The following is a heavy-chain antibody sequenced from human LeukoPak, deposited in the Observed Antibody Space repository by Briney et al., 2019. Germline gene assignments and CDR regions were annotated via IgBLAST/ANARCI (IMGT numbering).Heavy chain of an antibody. V-gene: IGHV3-7*01. CDR2: IKQDGSEK. Sequence: GGSLRLSCTASGFTFSSYWMSWVRQSPGKGLEWVANIKQDGSEKFYVDSVKGRFTISRDNAQNSVYLQMISLRVEDTAVYYCARDKVMGATHFDFWGLGTLVTVSS. D-gene: IGHD1-26*01. CDR3: ARDKVMGATHFDF. CDR1: GFTFSSYW. J-gene: IGHJ4*02.